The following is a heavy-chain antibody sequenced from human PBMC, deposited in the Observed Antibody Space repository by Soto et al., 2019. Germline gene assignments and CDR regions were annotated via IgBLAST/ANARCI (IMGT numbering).Heavy chain of an antibody. D-gene: IGHD3-10*01. Sequence: EVQLVESGGGLVQPGGSLRLSCAASGFTFSSYWMHWVRQVPGKGLVWVSRLYTDGSSTSYADSVKGRFTISRDNAKNTLYLQMNSLRAEDTAVYYCARGAGGYYSMDAWGKGTTVTVSS. CDR3: ARGAGGYYSMDA. CDR2: LYTDGSST. CDR1: GFTFSSYW. V-gene: IGHV3-74*01. J-gene: IGHJ6*03.